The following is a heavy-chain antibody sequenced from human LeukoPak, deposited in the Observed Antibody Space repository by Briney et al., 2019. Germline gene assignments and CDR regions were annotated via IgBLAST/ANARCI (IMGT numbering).Heavy chain of an antibody. J-gene: IGHJ4*02. D-gene: IGHD2-21*01. CDR1: GFTFRSHA. V-gene: IGHV3-23*01. CDR3: AKDFRIGYSAHFDY. CDR2: IYENGGTT. Sequence: GGSLRLSCVGSGFTFRSHAMRWVRQAPEKGLEFVLGIYENGGTTYYADSVKGRFSISRDNSKNTLYLQMDSLRGEDTAVYYCAKDFRIGYSAHFDYWGQGALVTVSS.